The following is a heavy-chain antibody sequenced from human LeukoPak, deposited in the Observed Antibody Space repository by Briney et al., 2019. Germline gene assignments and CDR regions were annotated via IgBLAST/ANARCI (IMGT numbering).Heavy chain of an antibody. J-gene: IGHJ1*01. V-gene: IGHV5-51*01. CDR1: GYSFTSYW. Sequence: GESLKIPCKGSGYSFTSYWIGWVRQMPGKGLEWMGIIYPGDSDTRYSPSFQGQVTISADKSISTAYLQWSGLKASDTAMYYCARLGGLLWSGGTFAEYFQHWGQGTLVTVSS. D-gene: IGHD3-10*02. CDR3: ARLGGLLWSGGTFAEYFQH. CDR2: IYPGDSDT.